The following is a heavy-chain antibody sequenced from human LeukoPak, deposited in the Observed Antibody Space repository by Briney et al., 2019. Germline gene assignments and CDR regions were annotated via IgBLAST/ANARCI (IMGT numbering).Heavy chain of an antibody. CDR3: ARTQPDNKIFDY. CDR1: GYTFTSYY. CDR2: INPNSGGT. J-gene: IGHJ4*02. V-gene: IGHV1-2*02. Sequence: ASVKVSCKASGYTFTSYYMHWVRQAPGQGLEWMGWINPNSGGTNYAQKFQGRVTMTRDTSISTAYMELSRLRSDDTAVYYCARTQPDNKIFDYWGQGTLVTVSS. D-gene: IGHD2/OR15-2a*01.